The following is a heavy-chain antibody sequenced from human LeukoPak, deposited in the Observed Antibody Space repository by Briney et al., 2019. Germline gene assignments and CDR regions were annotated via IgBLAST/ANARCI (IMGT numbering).Heavy chain of an antibody. D-gene: IGHD6-6*01. CDR1: GGSMSAYY. CDR2: IYYSGST. V-gene: IGHV4-59*08. Sequence: SETLSLTCTVSGGSMSAYYGTWFRQPPGMGLEWIGYIYYSGSTNYNPSLKSRLTISVDTSKNQFSLRLSPVTAADTAVYYCATIAGSSSYWGQGTLVTVSS. CDR3: ATIAGSSSY. J-gene: IGHJ4*02.